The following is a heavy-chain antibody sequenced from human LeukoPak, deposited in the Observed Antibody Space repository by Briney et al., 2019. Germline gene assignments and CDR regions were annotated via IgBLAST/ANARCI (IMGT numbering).Heavy chain of an antibody. J-gene: IGHJ4*02. CDR2: INPNSGGT. CDR1: GYTFTGYY. CDR3: ARGDPVAGTSDFDQ. V-gene: IGHV1-2*02. Sequence: ASVKVSCKASGYTFTGYYMRWVRQAPGQGLEWKGWINPNSGGTNYAQNFQGRVTMTRDTSISTAYMELSRLRSDDTAVYYCARGDPVAGTSDFDQWGQGTLVTVSS. D-gene: IGHD6-19*01.